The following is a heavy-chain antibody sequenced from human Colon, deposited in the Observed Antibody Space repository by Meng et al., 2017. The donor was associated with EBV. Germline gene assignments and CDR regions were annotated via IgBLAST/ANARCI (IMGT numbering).Heavy chain of an antibody. Sequence: VSLPGPGQGLVNPSQTLSLTSTVFGGSISNGGYYWSWARQPPGKGLECIRYIYYSGSTYFNPSLKSRSFMSVDTSKNQFSLCLNSVTAADTAVYYCAREENTSGWYYHWGQGTLVTVSS. CDR2: IYYSGST. D-gene: IGHD6-13*01. CDR3: AREENTSGWYYH. J-gene: IGHJ4*02. V-gene: IGHV4-30-4*01. CDR1: GGSISNGGYY.